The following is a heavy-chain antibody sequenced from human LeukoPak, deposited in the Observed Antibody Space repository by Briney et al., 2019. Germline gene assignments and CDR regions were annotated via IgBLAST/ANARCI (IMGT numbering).Heavy chain of an antibody. D-gene: IGHD6-19*01. V-gene: IGHV3-48*04. CDR2: ISSSSSTI. Sequence: GGALRLSCAASGFTFSSYSMNWVRQAPGKGLEWVSYISSSSSTIYYAYSVKGRVTISRDNGKNSVYLQINTLRAEDTAVYSCASDTLYSSGWSHSVHDYWGQGTLVTVSS. J-gene: IGHJ4*02. CDR3: ASDTLYSSGWSHSVHDY. CDR1: GFTFSSYS.